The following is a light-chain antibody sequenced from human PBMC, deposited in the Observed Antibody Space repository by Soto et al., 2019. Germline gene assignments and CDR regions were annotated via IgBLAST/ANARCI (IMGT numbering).Light chain of an antibody. J-gene: IGKJ4*01. CDR3: QQSYSIPPT. Sequence: IGMTQSPASLSASVGDRVTITCRASQTIATYLNWFQHKSGRAPKLLIYTSSSVNSGVSSRFRGSGSGTDFTLTINDVQPEDSATYYCQQSYSIPPTFGGGTKVEIK. CDR1: QTIATY. CDR2: TSS. V-gene: IGKV1-39*01.